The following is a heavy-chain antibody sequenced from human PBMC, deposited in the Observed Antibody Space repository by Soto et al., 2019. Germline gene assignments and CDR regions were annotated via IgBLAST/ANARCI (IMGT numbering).Heavy chain of an antibody. Sequence: QVQLVQSGAQVKKPGASVKVSCKASGYTFDNYALHWVRQAPGRRLEWRGWIHAGNGDTKYSQRFQGRVTITRDTSASTVHMELSSLRSEDTAVYYCARVQYSGYDFKLAFDIWGQGTMVTVSS. J-gene: IGHJ3*02. CDR3: ARVQYSGYDFKLAFDI. V-gene: IGHV1-3*01. CDR1: GYTFDNYA. D-gene: IGHD5-12*01. CDR2: IHAGNGDT.